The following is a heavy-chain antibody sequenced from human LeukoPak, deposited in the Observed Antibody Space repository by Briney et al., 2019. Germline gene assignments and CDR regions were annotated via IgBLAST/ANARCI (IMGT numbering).Heavy chain of an antibody. CDR1: VGSISSYY. Sequence: SETLSLTCTVSVGSISSYYWSSIREPPRKGLERIGDIYYSGSTNYNPSLKSRVTISVDTCKNPFSLKLSSVTAADTAVYYCARVLPEGFGEDYYFDYWGQGTLVTVSS. D-gene: IGHD3-10*01. J-gene: IGHJ4*02. V-gene: IGHV4-59*01. CDR3: ARVLPEGFGEDYYFDY. CDR2: IYYSGST.